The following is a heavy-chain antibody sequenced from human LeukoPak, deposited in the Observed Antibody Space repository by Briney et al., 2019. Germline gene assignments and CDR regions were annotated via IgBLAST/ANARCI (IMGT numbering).Heavy chain of an antibody. CDR1: GGSFSNYA. D-gene: IGHD3-10*01. CDR3: ARGERAIPIYY. J-gene: IGHJ4*02. CDR2: IIPILGSA. V-gene: IGHV1-69*05. Sequence: SVKVSCKASGGSFSNYAISWVRQAPGQGLEWMGGIIPILGSATYAQHFQGRVTITMDESTATAYMELSSLRPGDTAVFYCARGERAIPIYYWGQGTLVTVSS.